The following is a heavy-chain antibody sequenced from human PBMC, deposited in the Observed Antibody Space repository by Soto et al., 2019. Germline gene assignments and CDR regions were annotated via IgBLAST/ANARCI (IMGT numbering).Heavy chain of an antibody. CDR3: VTGYHSDY. CDR1: GFMFGSYW. D-gene: IGHD5-18*01. Sequence: PGGSLRLSCTASGFMFGSYWMTWVRHVPGKGLQWVANIKRDGSERYYVDFVKGRFTISRDNADNSLYLQMNSLRAEDTAVYFCVTGYHSDYWGQGTLVTVSS. J-gene: IGHJ4*02. V-gene: IGHV3-7*03. CDR2: IKRDGSER.